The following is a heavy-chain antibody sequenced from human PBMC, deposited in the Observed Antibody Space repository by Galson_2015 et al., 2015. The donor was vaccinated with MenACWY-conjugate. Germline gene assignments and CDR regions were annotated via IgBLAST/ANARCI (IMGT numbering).Heavy chain of an antibody. CDR3: AREVPLYATTPFFFDY. CDR2: INPNSGGT. CDR1: GYSFTGYY. D-gene: IGHD2/OR15-2a*01. J-gene: IGHJ4*02. V-gene: IGHV1-2*06. Sequence: QSGAEVKKPGESLKISCKASGYSFTGYYIHWVRQAPRQGLEWMGRINPNSGGTDYAQNFEGRVTLTRDTSFDTVYMDLSRLTVDDTAVYYCAREVPLYATTPFFFDYWGQGTLVAVSS.